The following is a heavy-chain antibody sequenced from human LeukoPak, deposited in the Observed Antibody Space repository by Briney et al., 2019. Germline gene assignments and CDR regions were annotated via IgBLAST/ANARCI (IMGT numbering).Heavy chain of an antibody. Sequence: GGSLRLSCAGSEFTFSRYWMSWVRQAPGKGLEWVANIKQNGSDKYYVDSVRGRFTISRDNGENSLYLQMNTLRAEDTAVYYCARGDTENYDRWSAYGKRFDYWGQGTLVTVSS. V-gene: IGHV3-7*01. CDR3: ARGDTENYDRWSAYGKRFDY. CDR1: EFTFSRYW. D-gene: IGHD3-3*01. J-gene: IGHJ4*02. CDR2: IKQNGSDK.